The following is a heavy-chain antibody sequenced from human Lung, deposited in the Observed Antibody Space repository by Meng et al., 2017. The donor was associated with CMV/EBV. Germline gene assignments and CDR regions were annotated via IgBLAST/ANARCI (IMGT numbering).Heavy chain of an antibody. J-gene: IGHJ6*02. CDR3: ARERADYYDSSGYYYVPYYYYYGMDV. Sequence: SVXVSXXASGGTFSSYAISWVRQAPGQGLEWMGGIIPILGIANYAQKFQGRVTITADKSTSTAYMELSSLRSEDTAVYYCARERADYYDSSGYYYVPYYYYYGMDVWGQGTTVTVSS. CDR2: IIPILGIA. D-gene: IGHD3-22*01. CDR1: GGTFSSYA. V-gene: IGHV1-69*10.